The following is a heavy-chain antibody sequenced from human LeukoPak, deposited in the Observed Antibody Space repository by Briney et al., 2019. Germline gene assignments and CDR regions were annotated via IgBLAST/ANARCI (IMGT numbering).Heavy chain of an antibody. V-gene: IGHV4-34*01. CDR2: INHSGST. D-gene: IGHD6-19*01. CDR3: ARTTVVGTWWFDP. Sequence: PSETLSLTCAVYGGSFSGYYWSWIRQPPGKGLEWIGEINHSGSTNYNPSLKSRVTISVDTSKNQFSLKLSSVTAADTAVYYCARTTVVGTWWFDPWGQGTLVTVSS. CDR1: GGSFSGYY. J-gene: IGHJ5*02.